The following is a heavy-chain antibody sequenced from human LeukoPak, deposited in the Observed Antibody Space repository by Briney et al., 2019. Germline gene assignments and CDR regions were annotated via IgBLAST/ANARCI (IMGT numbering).Heavy chain of an antibody. J-gene: IGHJ3*02. V-gene: IGHV3-66*01. D-gene: IGHD2-2*01. CDR3: ARDSPSSDALDI. CDR2: IYSGSRP. CDR1: GFTFSSYA. Sequence: GGSLRLSCAASGFTFSSYAMSWVRQAPGKGLQWVSVIYSGSRPYYLDSVEGRFFISRDFAKNTVFLQMNSLRVEDTALYYCARDSPSSDALDIWGQGTMVTVAS.